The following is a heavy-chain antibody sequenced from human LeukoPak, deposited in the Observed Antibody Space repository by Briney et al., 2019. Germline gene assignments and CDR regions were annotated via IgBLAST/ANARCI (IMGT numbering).Heavy chain of an antibody. CDR2: ISYDGSNK. D-gene: IGHD1-26*01. CDR1: GFTFSSYG. J-gene: IGHJ6*03. V-gene: IGHV3-30*03. CDR3: ARVGDIVGAKPDYYYYYYMDV. Sequence: GRSLRLSCAASGFTFSSYGMHWVRQAPGKGLEWVAVISYDGSNKYYADSVKGRFTISRDNSKNTLYLQMNSLRAEDTAVYYCARVGDIVGAKPDYYYYYYMDVWGKGTTVTVSS.